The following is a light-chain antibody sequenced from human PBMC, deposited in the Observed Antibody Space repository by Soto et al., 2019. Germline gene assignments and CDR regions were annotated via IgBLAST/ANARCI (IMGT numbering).Light chain of an antibody. V-gene: IGKV3-20*01. J-gene: IGKJ1*01. CDR2: GAS. CDR3: QQYRKSPA. CDR1: QDIDTF. Sequence: EIVLTQSPGTLSLSPGERATLSCRASQDIDTFLAWYQQTPGQAPRLLMFGASIRATATPDRYSASGSGTDFTLTIRRLEPGDFAVYYCQQYRKSPAFGQGTQVEMK.